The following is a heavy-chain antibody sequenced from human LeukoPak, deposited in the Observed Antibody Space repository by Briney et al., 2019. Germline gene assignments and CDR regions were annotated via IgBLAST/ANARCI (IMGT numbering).Heavy chain of an antibody. CDR2: IYTSGST. J-gene: IGHJ6*03. D-gene: IGHD6-6*01. V-gene: IGHV4-4*09. CDR3: ARVRSSSPFYYYYYMDV. Sequence: SETLSLTCTVSGGSISSYYWSWIRQPPGKGLEWIGYIYTSGSTNYNPSLKSLVTISVDTSKNQFSLKLSSVTAADTAVYYCARVRSSSPFYYYYYMDVWGKGTTVTVSS. CDR1: GGSISSYY.